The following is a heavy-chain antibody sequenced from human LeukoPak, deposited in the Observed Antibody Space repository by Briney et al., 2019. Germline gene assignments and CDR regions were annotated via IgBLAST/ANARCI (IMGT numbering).Heavy chain of an antibody. CDR1: GNSVRSSSFY. CDR2: IYYSGSA. Sequence: PSETLSLTCAVSGNSVRSSSFYWGWIRQPPGKGLEWIGSIYYSGSAYYNPSLKSRVTISGDASRNQFSLRLSSVTAADTAVYYCVSTRRFLPYRRFDYWGQGTLVTVS. V-gene: IGHV4-39*01. J-gene: IGHJ4*02. D-gene: IGHD3-3*01. CDR3: VSTRRFLPYRRFDY.